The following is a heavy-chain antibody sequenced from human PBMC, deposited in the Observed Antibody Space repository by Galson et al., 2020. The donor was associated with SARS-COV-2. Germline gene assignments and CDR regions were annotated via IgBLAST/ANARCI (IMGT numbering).Heavy chain of an antibody. CDR1: GFTFDDYG. J-gene: IGHJ6*03. Sequence: GESLKISCAASGFTFDDYGMSWVRQAPGKGLEWVYGINWNGGSTGYADSVNGRFTISRDNAKNSLYLQMNSLRAEDTALYHCARNDGSPLYYYYYYMDVWGKGTTVTVSS. CDR3: ARNDGSPLYYYYYYMDV. CDR2: INWNGGST. V-gene: IGHV3-20*01. D-gene: IGHD3-16*02.